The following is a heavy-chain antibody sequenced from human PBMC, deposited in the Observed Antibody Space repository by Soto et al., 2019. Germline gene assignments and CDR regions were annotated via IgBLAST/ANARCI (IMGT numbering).Heavy chain of an antibody. V-gene: IGHV3-23*01. CDR2: ISGSGGST. CDR3: AKDHRIAVAGTCFDY. J-gene: IGHJ4*02. Sequence: GSLRLSGAASGFTFRSYDMSWVRQAPGKGLEWVSAISGSGGSTYYADSVKGRFTISRDNSKNTLYLQMNSLRAEDTAVYYCAKDHRIAVAGTCFDYWGQGTLVTVSS. D-gene: IGHD6-19*01. CDR1: GFTFRSYD.